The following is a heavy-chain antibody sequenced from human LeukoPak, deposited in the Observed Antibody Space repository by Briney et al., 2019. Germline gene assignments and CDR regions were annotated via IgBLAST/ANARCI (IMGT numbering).Heavy chain of an antibody. D-gene: IGHD3-22*01. CDR3: ARGRRITMIVVVKKENYFDY. V-gene: IGHV4-34*01. Sequence: PSETLSLTCAVYVGSFSGYYWSWIRQPPGKGLEWIGEINHSGSTNYNPSLKSRVTISVDTSKNQFSLKLSSVTAADTAVYYCARGRRITMIVVVKKENYFDYWGQGTLVTVSS. J-gene: IGHJ4*02. CDR2: INHSGST. CDR1: VGSFSGYY.